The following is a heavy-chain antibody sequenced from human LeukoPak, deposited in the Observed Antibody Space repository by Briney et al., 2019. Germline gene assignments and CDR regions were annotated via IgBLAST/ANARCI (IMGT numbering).Heavy chain of an antibody. D-gene: IGHD3-22*01. CDR3: ATGSGYSPQVDY. CDR2: IIPIFGTA. J-gene: IGHJ4*02. V-gene: IGHV1-69*05. CDR1: GGTFSSYA. Sequence: ASVKVSCKASGGTFSSYAISWVRQAPGQGLEWMGRIIPIFGTANYAQKFQGRVTITTGESTSTAYMELSSLRSEDTAVYYCATGSGYSPQVDYWGQGTLVTVSS.